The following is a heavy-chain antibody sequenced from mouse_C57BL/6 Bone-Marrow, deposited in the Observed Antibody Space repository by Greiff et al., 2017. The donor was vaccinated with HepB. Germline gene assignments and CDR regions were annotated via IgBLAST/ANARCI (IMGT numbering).Heavy chain of an antibody. V-gene: IGHV6-6*01. J-gene: IGHJ2*01. CDR1: GFTFSDAW. D-gene: IGHD5-1*01. CDR3: TRPLTSHFDY. Sequence: EVKVEESGGGLVQPGGSMKLSCAASGFTFSDAWMDWVRQSPEKGLEWVAEIRNKANNHATYYAESVKGRFTNSRDDSKSSVYLQMNSLRAEDTGIYYCTRPLTSHFDYWGQGTTLTVSS. CDR2: IRNKANNHAT.